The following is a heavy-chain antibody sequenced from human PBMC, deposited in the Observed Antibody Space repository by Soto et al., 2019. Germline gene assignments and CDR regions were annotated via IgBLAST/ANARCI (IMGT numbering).Heavy chain of an antibody. CDR1: GGTFSSYA. V-gene: IGHV1-69*01. CDR2: IIPIFGTA. Sequence: QVQLVQSGAEVKKPGSSVKVSCKASGGTFSSYAISWVRQAPGQGLEWTGGIIPIFGTANYAQKFQGRVTITADESTSTAYMELSSLRSEDTAVYYCARAYYYDSSGYPQTWYFDLWGRGTLVTVSS. D-gene: IGHD3-22*01. CDR3: ARAYYYDSSGYPQTWYFDL. J-gene: IGHJ2*01.